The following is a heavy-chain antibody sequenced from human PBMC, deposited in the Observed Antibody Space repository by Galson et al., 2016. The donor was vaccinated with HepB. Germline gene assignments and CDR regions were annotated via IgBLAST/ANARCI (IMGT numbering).Heavy chain of an antibody. Sequence: PALVKPTQTLKLTCTLSGISLKTTGVGVGWIRQPPGKALEWIGVIFWDDDTFYSPSVKTRLTLAKDTSKNQVVLTMTNMNLQDAATYFCAHISRVTALQDARGKTNFCDPWGPGTLVTVSS. J-gene: IGHJ5*02. CDR3: AHISRVTALQDARGKTNFCDP. CDR1: GISLKTTGVG. V-gene: IGHV2-5*02. CDR2: IFWDDDT. D-gene: IGHD2-21*02.